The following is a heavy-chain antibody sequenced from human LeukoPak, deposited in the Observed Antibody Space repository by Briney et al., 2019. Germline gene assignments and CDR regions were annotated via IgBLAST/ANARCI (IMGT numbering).Heavy chain of an antibody. CDR2: ISSSSSHT. D-gene: IGHD6-19*01. CDR1: GFTFSDYY. Sequence: GGSLRLSCAASGFTFSDYYMSWIRQAPGKGLEWVSYISSSSSHTEYADSVRGRFTISRDNSKNTLYLQMNSLRAEDTAVYYCAKDKAVAATPYYFDYWGQGTLVTVSS. J-gene: IGHJ4*02. V-gene: IGHV3-11*05. CDR3: AKDKAVAATPYYFDY.